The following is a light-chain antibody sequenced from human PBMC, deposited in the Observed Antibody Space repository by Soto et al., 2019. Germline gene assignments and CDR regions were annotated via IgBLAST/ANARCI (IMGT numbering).Light chain of an antibody. CDR1: RADVGTYNF. CDR2: DVS. J-gene: IGLJ1*01. V-gene: IGLV2-14*03. CDR3: GSYRGSTTVYV. Sequence: SVLTQPASVSGSPGQSIPISCPGTRADVGTYNFVAWYQQRPGKAPKLIIYDVSSRPSGVSNRFSGSKSGNTASLTISGLQADDEADYYCGSYRGSTTVYVFGSGTKVTVL.